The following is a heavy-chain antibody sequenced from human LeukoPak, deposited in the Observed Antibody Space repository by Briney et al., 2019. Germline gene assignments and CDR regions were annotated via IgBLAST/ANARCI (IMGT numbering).Heavy chain of an antibody. CDR1: GGSISSSSYY. Sequence: SETLSLTCTVSGGSISSSSYYWGWIRQPPGKGLEWIGSIYYSGSTYYNPSLKSRVTISVDTSKNQFSLKLSSVTAADTAVYFCARVGFCSGGSCYSDYYYAMDVWGQGTTVTVS. CDR3: ARVGFCSGGSCYSDYYYAMDV. CDR2: IYYSGST. J-gene: IGHJ6*02. V-gene: IGHV4-39*07. D-gene: IGHD2-15*01.